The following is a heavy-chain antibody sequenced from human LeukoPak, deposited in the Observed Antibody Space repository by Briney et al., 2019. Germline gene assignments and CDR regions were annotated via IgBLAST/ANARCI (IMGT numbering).Heavy chain of an antibody. J-gene: IGHJ6*02. CDR1: GYSFTSYW. D-gene: IGHD2-2*01. V-gene: IGHV5-51*01. CDR2: IYAGDSDT. Sequence: GETLKISCKGSGYSFTSYWIGWVRQMPGKGLEWMGIIYAGDSDTRYSPSFQGQVTISVDKSISTAYLQWSSLQASDTAMYYCARAIGTSQFYFYYGMDVWGQGTTVTVSS. CDR3: ARAIGTSQFYFYYGMDV.